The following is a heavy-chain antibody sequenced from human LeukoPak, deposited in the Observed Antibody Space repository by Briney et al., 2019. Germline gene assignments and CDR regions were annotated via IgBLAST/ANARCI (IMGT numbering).Heavy chain of an antibody. V-gene: IGHV3-23*01. CDR1: GFTFSNYA. J-gene: IGHJ4*02. CDR3: ARDLAWGAFDY. D-gene: IGHD7-27*01. Sequence: PGGTLILSCAASGFTFSNYAMSWVRQAPGKGLEWVSTISGSGKNTYYADSVKGRFTISRDDSKNTLSLQMNSLRVEDTAVYYCARDLAWGAFDYWGQGTLVTVSS. CDR2: ISGSGKNT.